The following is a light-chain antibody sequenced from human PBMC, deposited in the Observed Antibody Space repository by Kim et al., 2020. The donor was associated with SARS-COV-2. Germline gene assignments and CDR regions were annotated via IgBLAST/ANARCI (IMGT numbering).Light chain of an antibody. Sequence: DVQMTQSPSSLSASVGDRFTITCQASQGIRNSLNWYQQKPGKAPQILIYDASNLETGVPSRFSGSGFGTDFTLTISSLQPEDIATYYCQQYDDLLLSFGPGTKVDIK. J-gene: IGKJ3*01. CDR2: DAS. CDR3: QQYDDLLLS. V-gene: IGKV1-33*01. CDR1: QGIRNS.